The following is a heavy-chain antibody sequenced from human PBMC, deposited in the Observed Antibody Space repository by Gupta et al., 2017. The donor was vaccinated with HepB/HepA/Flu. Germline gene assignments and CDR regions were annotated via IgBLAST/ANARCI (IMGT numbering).Heavy chain of an antibody. V-gene: IGHV3-9*01. J-gene: IGHJ4*02. CDR2: INWNSGTI. CDR1: GFTFDDYA. Sequence: EVQLVESGGGLVQPGRSLRLSCAASGFTFDDYAMHWVRQAPGKGLEWVSGINWNSGTIGYADSVKGRFTISRDNAKNSLYLQMNSLRAEDTALYYCAKDGRRQLWFHGLVYWGQGTPVTVSS. D-gene: IGHD5-18*01. CDR3: AKDGRRQLWFHGLVY.